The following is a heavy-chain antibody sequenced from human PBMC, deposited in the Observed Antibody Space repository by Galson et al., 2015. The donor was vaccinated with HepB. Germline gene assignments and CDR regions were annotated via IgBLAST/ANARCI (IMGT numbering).Heavy chain of an antibody. CDR2: ISSSSSYI. Sequence: SLRLSCAASGFTFRSYSMNWVRQAPGKGLEWVSSISSSSSYIYYADSVKGRFTISRDNAKNSLYLQMNSLRAEDTAVYYCARVEAVAGTFYYYYYGMDVWGQGTTVTVSS. V-gene: IGHV3-21*01. D-gene: IGHD6-19*01. CDR3: ARVEAVAGTFYYYYYGMDV. J-gene: IGHJ6*02. CDR1: GFTFRSYS.